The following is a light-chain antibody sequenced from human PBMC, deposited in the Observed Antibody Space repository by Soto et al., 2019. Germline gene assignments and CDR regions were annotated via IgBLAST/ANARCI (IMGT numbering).Light chain of an antibody. V-gene: IGKV3-11*01. CDR3: QHRGRWPRT. CDR1: QSVNDY. Sequence: DIVLTQSPATLSLSPGERATLSCRASQSVNDYLAWYQQKPGQAPRLLIYGASNRATGIPVRFSGSGSGTDFTLTISSLEPEDFAVYYCQHRGRWPRTFGQGTKLEIK. J-gene: IGKJ2*01. CDR2: GAS.